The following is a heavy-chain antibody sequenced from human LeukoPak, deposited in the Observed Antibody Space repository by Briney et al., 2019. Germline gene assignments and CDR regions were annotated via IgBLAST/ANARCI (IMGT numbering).Heavy chain of an antibody. CDR3: ARSNRVFPTYIFGGRKYWFDP. J-gene: IGHJ5*02. Sequence: ASVKVSCKASGYTFSNYDINWVRQATGQGLEWMGWMNPNSGNTGYAQKFQGRVTMTRNTSIGTAYMELSSLRSEDTAVYYCARSNRVFPTYIFGGRKYWFDPWGQGTLVTVSS. V-gene: IGHV1-8*01. CDR2: MNPNSGNT. CDR1: GYTFSNYD. D-gene: IGHD2/OR15-2a*01.